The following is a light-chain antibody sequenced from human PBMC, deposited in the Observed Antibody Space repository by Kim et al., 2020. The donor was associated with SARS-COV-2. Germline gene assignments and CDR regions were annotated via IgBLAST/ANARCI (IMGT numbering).Light chain of an antibody. Sequence: NFMLTQPHSVSESPGKTVTISCTRSSGSIASNYVQWYQQRPGSSPTTVIYEDNQRPSGVPDRFSGSIDSSSNSASLTISGLKTADEADYYCQSYDSSNFWVFGGGTQLTVL. CDR3: QSYDSSNFWV. CDR1: SGSIASNY. CDR2: EDN. V-gene: IGLV6-57*01. J-gene: IGLJ3*02.